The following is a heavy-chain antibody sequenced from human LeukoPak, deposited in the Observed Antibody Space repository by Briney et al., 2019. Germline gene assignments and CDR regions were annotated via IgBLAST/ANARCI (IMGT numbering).Heavy chain of an antibody. Sequence: SETLSQTCTVSGDAISRYYWSWIQQPPGKGLEWIGYIHYSGSTNNNPSLKSRLTISIDTSKNQFSLKLSSVTAADTAVYYCARNYASGNYFDFYYYNMDVWGQGTTVTVSS. CDR3: ARNYASGNYFDFYYYNMDV. CDR1: GDAISRYY. J-gene: IGHJ6*02. CDR2: IHYSGST. V-gene: IGHV4-59*01. D-gene: IGHD3-10*01.